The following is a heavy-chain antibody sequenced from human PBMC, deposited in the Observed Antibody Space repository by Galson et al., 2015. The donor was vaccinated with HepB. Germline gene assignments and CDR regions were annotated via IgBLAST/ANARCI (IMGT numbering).Heavy chain of an antibody. J-gene: IGHJ4*01. CDR1: GFTFRNDW. Sequence: SLRLSCAVSGFTFRNDWMSWVRQAPGKGLEWVAAIKQDGGEIQYVDSVKGRFSMSRDNPNKSLYLQMSILRAEDTAVYFCARHSEYGDYPMDYWGHGPLVTVSS. D-gene: IGHD4-17*01. CDR3: ARHSEYGDYPMDY. V-gene: IGHV3-7*01. CDR2: IKQDGGEI.